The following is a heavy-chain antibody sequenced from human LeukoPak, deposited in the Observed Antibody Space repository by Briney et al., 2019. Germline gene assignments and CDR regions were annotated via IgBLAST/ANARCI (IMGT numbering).Heavy chain of an antibody. CDR1: GFTFRFYW. V-gene: IGHV3-7*01. J-gene: IGHJ4*02. CDR3: ARDEDSGYYSFDY. D-gene: IGHD3-22*01. CDR2: IKQDGSEK. Sequence: GGSLRLPCAVSGFTFRFYWMAWVRQAPGKGPEWVANIKQDGSEKYYVDSVKGRFTISRDNAKNSLYLQMNSLRAEDTAVYYCARDEDSGYYSFDYWGQGTLVTVSS.